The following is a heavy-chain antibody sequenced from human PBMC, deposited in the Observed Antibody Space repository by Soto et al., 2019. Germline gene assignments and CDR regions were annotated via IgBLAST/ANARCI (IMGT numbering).Heavy chain of an antibody. CDR3: ARNFSKAADGTRGYYYYYYGMDV. D-gene: IGHD6-13*01. J-gene: IGHJ6*02. CDR1: GYTFTSYG. Sequence: QVQLVQSGAEVKKPGASVKVSCKASGYTFTSYGISWVRQAPGQGLEWMGWISAYNGNTNYAQKLQGRVTMTTDTSTRTAYVELRRLRADDTAVYYCARNFSKAADGTRGYYYYYYGMDVWGQGTTVTVS. CDR2: ISAYNGNT. V-gene: IGHV1-18*01.